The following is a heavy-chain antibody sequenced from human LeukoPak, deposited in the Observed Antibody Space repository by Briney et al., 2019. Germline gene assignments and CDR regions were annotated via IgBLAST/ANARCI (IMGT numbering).Heavy chain of an antibody. J-gene: IGHJ4*02. V-gene: IGHV4-4*07. CDR1: GGSISSYY. D-gene: IGHD3-10*01. CDR3: AGTYGSGKNFDY. Sequence: SETLSLTCTVSGGSISSYYWSWIRQPAGKGPEWIGRIYTSGSTNYNPSLKSRVTMSVDTSKNQFSLKLSSVTAADTAVYYCAGTYGSGKNFDYWGQGTLVTVSS. CDR2: IYTSGST.